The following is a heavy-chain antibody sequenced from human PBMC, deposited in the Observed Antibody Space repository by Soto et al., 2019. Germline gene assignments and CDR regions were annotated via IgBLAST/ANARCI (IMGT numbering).Heavy chain of an antibody. CDR1: GFTFSTYA. CDR3: ARDEGGYRVFRGLDV. Sequence: QAQLVESGGGVVQPGRSLRLSCAASGFTFSTYAMHWVRQAPGKGLEWVAFIWYDGSKKYSADSVTGRFTISRDNPKNTLYLQMNSLRDEDTAVYYCARDEGGYRVFRGLDVWGQGTTVTVSS. V-gene: IGHV3-33*01. J-gene: IGHJ6*02. CDR2: IWYDGSKK. D-gene: IGHD1-26*01.